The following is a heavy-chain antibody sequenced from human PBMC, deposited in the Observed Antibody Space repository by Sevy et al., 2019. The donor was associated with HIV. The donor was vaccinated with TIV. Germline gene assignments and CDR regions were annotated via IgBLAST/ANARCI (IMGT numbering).Heavy chain of an antibody. D-gene: IGHD6-13*01. J-gene: IGHJ3*02. CDR3: ARDSSARSDSGLSSSWVFAFDI. Sequence: GGSLRLSCAASGFTFSSYWMHWVRQAPGKGLVWVSRINSVGSDTQYADSVKGRFTISRGNAEMTLYLQTNSLRAEDTALYFCARDSSARSDSGLSSSWVFAFDIWGQGTMVTVSS. CDR1: GFTFSSYW. CDR2: INSVGSDT. V-gene: IGHV3-74*01.